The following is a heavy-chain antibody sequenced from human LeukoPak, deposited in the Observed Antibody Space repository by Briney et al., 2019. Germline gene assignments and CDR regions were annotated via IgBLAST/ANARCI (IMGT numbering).Heavy chain of an antibody. CDR2: LYSGGST. J-gene: IGHJ4*02. CDR1: GFTVCSNY. D-gene: IGHD6-13*01. V-gene: IGHV3-66*02. Sequence: PGGSLRLSCAASGFTVCSNYMSWVRQAPGKGLEWVSVLYSGGSTYYADSVKGRFTISRDNSKNTLYLQMNSLRTEDTAVYYCARDGYSSSWYGYYFDYWGQGTLVTVSS. CDR3: ARDGYSSSWYGYYFDY.